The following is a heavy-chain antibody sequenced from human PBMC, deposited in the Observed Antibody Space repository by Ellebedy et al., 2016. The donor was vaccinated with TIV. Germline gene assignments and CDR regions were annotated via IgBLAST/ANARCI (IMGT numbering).Heavy chain of an antibody. CDR1: GFTFSSYW. CDR3: ARAGGMTTVTYYYYYGMDV. V-gene: IGHV3-74*01. CDR2: INSDGSST. Sequence: GESLKISCAASGFTFSSYWMHWVRQAPGKGLVWVSRINSDGSSTSYADSVKGRFTISRDNAKNTLYLQMNSLRAEDTAVYYCARAGGMTTVTYYYYYGMDVWGQGTTVTVSS. D-gene: IGHD4-17*01. J-gene: IGHJ6*02.